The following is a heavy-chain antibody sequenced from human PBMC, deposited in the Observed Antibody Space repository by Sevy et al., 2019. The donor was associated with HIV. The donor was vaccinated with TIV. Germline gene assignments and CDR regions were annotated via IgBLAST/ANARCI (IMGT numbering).Heavy chain of an antibody. CDR2: IIGLSNYI. J-gene: IGHJ4*02. Sequence: GGSLRLSCAASGFTFSSYNMNWVRQAPGKGLEWVSSIIGLSNYIYYADSMKGRFTISRDNAKNTLNLQMNSLRGDDTAVYFCAGGPPDGSYDYFDSWGQGILVTVSS. CDR3: AGGPPDGSYDYFDS. V-gene: IGHV3-21*06. CDR1: GFTFSSYN. D-gene: IGHD3-10*01.